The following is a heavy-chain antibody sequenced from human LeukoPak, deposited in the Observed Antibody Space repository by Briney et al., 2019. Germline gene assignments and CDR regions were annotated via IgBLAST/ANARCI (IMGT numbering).Heavy chain of an antibody. CDR2: ISSSSSYI. CDR3: ARGLAARNADF. D-gene: IGHD6-6*01. Sequence: PGGSLRLSCAASGFTFSSYGMNWVRQAPGKGLEWVSSISSSSSYIYCADAVKGRFTISRDNARNSLYLQMNSLRAEDTAVYYCARGLAARNADFWGQGTLVTVSS. V-gene: IGHV3-21*01. J-gene: IGHJ4*02. CDR1: GFTFSSYG.